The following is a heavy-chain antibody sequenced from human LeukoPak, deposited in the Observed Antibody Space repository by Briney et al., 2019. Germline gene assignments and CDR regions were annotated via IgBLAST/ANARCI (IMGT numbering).Heavy chain of an antibody. J-gene: IGHJ4*02. V-gene: IGHV3-23*01. CDR2: ISGSGGST. CDR1: GFTFSDYA. D-gene: IGHD4-17*01. Sequence: TGGSLRLSCVVSGFTFSDYAMSWVRQAPGKGLKWVSAISGSGGSTYYADSVKGRFTISRDNSKNTLYLQMNSLRAEDTAVYYCASTGDYGDYARDYWGQGTLVTVSS. CDR3: ASTGDYGDYARDY.